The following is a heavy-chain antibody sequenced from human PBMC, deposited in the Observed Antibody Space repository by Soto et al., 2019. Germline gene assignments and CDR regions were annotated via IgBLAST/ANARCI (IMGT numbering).Heavy chain of an antibody. CDR1: GDSVSSNSAA. V-gene: IGHV6-1*01. J-gene: IGHJ4*02. Sequence: SQALSLTCAISGDSVSSNSAAWNWIRQPPSRGLEWLGRTYYRSKWYSDYAVSVKSRITINPDTSKNQISLQLNSVTPGDAAMYYCARIVGGRSDYGGQGTRVTVSS. CDR3: ARIVGGRSDY. CDR2: TYYRSKWYS. D-gene: IGHD2-15*01.